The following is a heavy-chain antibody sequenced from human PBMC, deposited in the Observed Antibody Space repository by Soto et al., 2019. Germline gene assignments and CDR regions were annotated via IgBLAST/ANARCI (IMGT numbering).Heavy chain of an antibody. Sequence: SVKVSCKAPGGTFSSYAISWVRQAPGQGLEWMGGIIPIFGTANYAQKFQGRVTITADESTSTAYMELSSLRSEDTAVYYCASYGSGSHRDYDYWGQGTLVTVSS. J-gene: IGHJ4*02. CDR1: GGTFSSYA. D-gene: IGHD3-10*01. CDR3: ASYGSGSHRDYDY. CDR2: IIPIFGTA. V-gene: IGHV1-69*13.